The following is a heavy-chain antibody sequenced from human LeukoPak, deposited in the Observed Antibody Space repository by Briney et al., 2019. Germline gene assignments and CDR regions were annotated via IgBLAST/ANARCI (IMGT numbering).Heavy chain of an antibody. Sequence: SQTLSLTCAISGDRLSTNSAAWNWIRQSPSRGLEWLGRTYYRSKWYNDYAVYVESRISINPYTSKNQFSLQLTSVTPEDTAVYYCARDRSGFDYWGQGTLVTVSS. J-gene: IGHJ4*02. CDR3: ARDRSGFDY. V-gene: IGHV6-1*01. D-gene: IGHD6-19*01. CDR1: GDRLSTNSAA. CDR2: TYYRSKWYN.